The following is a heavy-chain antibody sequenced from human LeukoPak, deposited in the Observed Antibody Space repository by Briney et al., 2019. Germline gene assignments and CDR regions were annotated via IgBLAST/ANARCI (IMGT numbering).Heavy chain of an antibody. Sequence: GASVKVSCKASGYTFTGYYMHWVRQAPGQGLEWMGWINPNSGGTNYAQKFQGRVTMTRDTSISTAYMELSSLRSEDTAVYYCARGLSTSNWACLLGCIAAAPYGMDVWGQGTTVTVSS. V-gene: IGHV1-2*02. D-gene: IGHD6-13*01. J-gene: IGHJ6*02. CDR3: ARGLSTSNWACLLGCIAAAPYGMDV. CDR2: INPNSGGT. CDR1: GYTFTGYY.